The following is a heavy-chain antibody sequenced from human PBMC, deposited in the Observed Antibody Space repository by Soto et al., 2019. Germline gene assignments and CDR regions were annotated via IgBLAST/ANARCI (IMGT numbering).Heavy chain of an antibody. J-gene: IGHJ4*02. V-gene: IGHV3-9*01. Sequence: SLRLSCAASGFTFDDYAMHWVRQAPGKGLEWVSGISWNSGSIGYADSVKGRFTISRDNAKNSLYLQMNSLRAEDTALYYCAKDIPKAAARTGSWGQGTLVTAPQ. CDR1: GFTFDDYA. D-gene: IGHD6-13*01. CDR3: AKDIPKAAARTGS. CDR2: ISWNSGSI.